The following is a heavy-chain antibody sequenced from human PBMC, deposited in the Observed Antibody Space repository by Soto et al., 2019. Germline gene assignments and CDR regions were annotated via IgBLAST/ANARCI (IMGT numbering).Heavy chain of an antibody. J-gene: IGHJ3*02. D-gene: IGHD3-3*01. CDR3: ARERLRFVEWHDAFDI. V-gene: IGHV3-30*03. CDR2: ISYDGSNK. Sequence: GGSLRLSCAASGFTFSSYWMSWVRQAPGKGLEWVAVISYDGSNKYYADSVKGRFTISRDNSKNTLYLQMNSLRAEDTAVYYCARERLRFVEWHDAFDIWGQGTMVTVSS. CDR1: GFTFSSYW.